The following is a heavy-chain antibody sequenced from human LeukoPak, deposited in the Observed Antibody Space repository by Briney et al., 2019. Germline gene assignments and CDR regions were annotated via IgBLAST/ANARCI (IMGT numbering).Heavy chain of an antibody. CDR1: GFTFSNYA. Sequence: GGSLRLSCAASGFTFSNYAMSWVRQAPGKGLEWVSGISGSGGSTNYADSVKGRFTISRDNSKNTLFLQMNTPRAEDTAVYYCTGGGWSTDAFDIWGQGTMVTVSS. CDR3: TGGGWSTDAFDI. D-gene: IGHD6-19*01. J-gene: IGHJ3*02. CDR2: ISGSGGST. V-gene: IGHV3-23*01.